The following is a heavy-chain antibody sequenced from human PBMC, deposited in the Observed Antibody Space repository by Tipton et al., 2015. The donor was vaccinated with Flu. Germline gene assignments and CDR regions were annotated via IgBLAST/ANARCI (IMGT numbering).Heavy chain of an antibody. CDR1: GVSISDGTYY. Sequence: TLSLTCTVSGVSISDGTYYWTWIRLPAGKGLEWIGRVYSTGNINYNPSPKSRLTISVDRCKNQFSLRLTSVTAADTAVYYCARRDYSNYVSEPKNWFDSWGQGTLVTVSS. V-gene: IGHV4-61*02. CDR2: VYSTGNI. D-gene: IGHD4-11*01. J-gene: IGHJ5*01. CDR3: ARRDYSNYVSEPKNWFDS.